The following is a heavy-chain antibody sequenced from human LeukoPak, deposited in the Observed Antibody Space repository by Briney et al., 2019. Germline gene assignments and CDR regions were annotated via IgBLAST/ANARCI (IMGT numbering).Heavy chain of an antibody. Sequence: PSETLSLTCTVSGGSISSSNYYWGWFRQPPGKGLEWIGSMYYSGSTYYNPSLKSRVTISVDTSKNQFSLKLSSVTAADTAVYYCARHRPPGMVRGVHFDYWGQGTLVTVSS. V-gene: IGHV4-39*07. CDR3: ARHRPPGMVRGVHFDY. D-gene: IGHD3-10*01. J-gene: IGHJ4*02. CDR2: MYYSGST. CDR1: GGSISSSNYY.